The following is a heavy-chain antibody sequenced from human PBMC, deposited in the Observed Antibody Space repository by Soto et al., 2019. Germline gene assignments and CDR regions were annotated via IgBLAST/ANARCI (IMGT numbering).Heavy chain of an antibody. CDR2: IHSGGST. D-gene: IGHD1-26*01. CDR3: TRDALKYSENYLGWLDP. CDR1: GLTVSDNY. J-gene: IGHJ5*02. V-gene: IGHV3-53*01. Sequence: PVGSLRLSCAASGLTVSDNYMVWVRQAPGKGLEWVSVIHSGGSTYYADSVKGRFTISRDSFRNTLHLQMDSLRVEDTAVYYCTRDALKYSENYLGWLDPWGQGTLVTVSS.